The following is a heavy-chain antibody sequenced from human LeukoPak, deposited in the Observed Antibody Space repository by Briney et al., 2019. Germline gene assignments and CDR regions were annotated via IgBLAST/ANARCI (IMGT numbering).Heavy chain of an antibody. J-gene: IGHJ4*02. Sequence: ASVKVSCKASGYTFTSYYMHWVRQAPGQGLEWMGIINPSTCNTSYAQKFQGRVTMTRDTSTSTAYMELSSLRSEDTAVYYCAREAGDCSSTSCYTEPTKFDYWGQGTLVTVSS. V-gene: IGHV1-46*01. CDR1: GYTFTSYY. CDR2: INPSTCNT. D-gene: IGHD2-2*02. CDR3: AREAGDCSSTSCYTEPTKFDY.